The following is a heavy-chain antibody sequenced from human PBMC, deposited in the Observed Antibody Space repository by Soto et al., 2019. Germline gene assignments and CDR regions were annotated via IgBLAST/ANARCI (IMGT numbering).Heavy chain of an antibody. J-gene: IGHJ6*02. D-gene: IGHD3-9*01. V-gene: IGHV1-46*01. CDR2: INPSGGST. CDR3: AKDHGGYFDWLLDKYYYYYGMDV. Sequence: ASVKVSCKASGYTYTSYYMHWVRQAPGQGLEWMGIINPSGGSTSYARKFQGRVTMTRDTSTSTVYMELSSLRAEDTAVYYCAKDHGGYFDWLLDKYYYYYGMDVWGQGTTVTVSS. CDR1: GYTYTSYY.